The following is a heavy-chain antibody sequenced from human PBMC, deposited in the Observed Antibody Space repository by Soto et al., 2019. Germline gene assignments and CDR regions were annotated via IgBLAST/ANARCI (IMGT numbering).Heavy chain of an antibody. D-gene: IGHD3-3*01. CDR3: ARDSSPYYDFWSGFYTYFDY. Sequence: PGGSLRLSCAASGFTFSHYAMSWVRQAPGKGLEWVSTISGSAGGTYYADSVKGRFTISRDNSKNTLYLQMNSLRAEDTAMYYCARDSSPYYDFWSGFYTYFDYWGQGALVTVSS. V-gene: IGHV3-23*01. CDR1: GFTFSHYA. J-gene: IGHJ4*02. CDR2: ISGSAGGT.